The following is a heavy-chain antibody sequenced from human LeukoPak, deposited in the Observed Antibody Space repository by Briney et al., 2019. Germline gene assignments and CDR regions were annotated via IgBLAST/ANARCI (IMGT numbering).Heavy chain of an antibody. CDR3: TVVAAVRGSYLDY. J-gene: IGHJ4*02. Sequence: SETLSLTCTVSGGSISSSSYYWGWIRQPPGKGLEWIGSIYYSGSTYYNPSLKSRVTISVDTSKNQFSLKLSSVTAADTAVYYCTVVAAVRGSYLDYWGQGTLVNVSS. CDR1: GGSISSSSYY. D-gene: IGHD3-16*02. V-gene: IGHV4-39*01. CDR2: IYYSGST.